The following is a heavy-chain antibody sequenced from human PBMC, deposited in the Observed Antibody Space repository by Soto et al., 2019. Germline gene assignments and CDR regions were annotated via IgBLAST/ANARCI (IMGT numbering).Heavy chain of an antibody. CDR2: IYNNGRI. V-gene: IGHV4-59*01. D-gene: IGHD2-2*01. Sequence: PSETLSLTCTVPGGSISSSSWSWIRQPPGRGLEWIGYIYNNGRIDYNPSLKSRVTISVDTSKNHFSLKLSSVTPADTAVYYCARARFCTSTSCYHYFDFWGQGTLVTVSS. CDR3: ARARFCTSTSCYHYFDF. J-gene: IGHJ4*02. CDR1: GGSISSSS.